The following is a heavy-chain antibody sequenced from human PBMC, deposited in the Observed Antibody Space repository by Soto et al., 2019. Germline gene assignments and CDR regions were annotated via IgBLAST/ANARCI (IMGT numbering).Heavy chain of an antibody. CDR1: GGSISNYY. D-gene: IGHD3-3*01. V-gene: IGHV4-59*01. Sequence: QVQLQESGPGLVKPSETLSLTCTVSGGSISNYYWSWIRQPPGKGLEWIGYIYYSGSTNYNPSLKSRGTISVDTSKNQFSLKLSSVIAADTAVYYCASSPTYYDFWSGPGFDPWGQGTLVTVSS. J-gene: IGHJ5*02. CDR2: IYYSGST. CDR3: ASSPTYYDFWSGPGFDP.